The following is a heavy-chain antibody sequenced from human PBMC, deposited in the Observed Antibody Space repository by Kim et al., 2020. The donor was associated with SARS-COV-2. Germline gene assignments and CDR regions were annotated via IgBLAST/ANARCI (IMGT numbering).Heavy chain of an antibody. Sequence: GGSLRLSCAASGFTFSSYWMHWVRQAPGKGLVWVSRINSDGSSTSYADSVKGRFTISRDNAKNTLYLQMNSLRAEDTAVYYCAREGPNDYIWGSYDYWGQGTLVTVSS. CDR1: GFTFSSYW. J-gene: IGHJ4*02. D-gene: IGHD3-16*01. V-gene: IGHV3-74*01. CDR3: AREGPNDYIWGSYDY. CDR2: INSDGSST.